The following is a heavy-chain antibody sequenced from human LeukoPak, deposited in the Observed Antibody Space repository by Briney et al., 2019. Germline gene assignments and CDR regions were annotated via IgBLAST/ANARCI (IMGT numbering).Heavy chain of an antibody. CDR3: AREPIDIVVVPAVIPNYYYYGMDV. Sequence: ASVKVSCKASGGTFSSYAISWVRQAPGQGLEWMGGIIPIFGTANYAQKFQGRVTITADESTSTAYMELSSLRSEDTAVYYCAREPIDIVVVPAVIPNYYYYGMDVWGKGTTVTVSS. D-gene: IGHD2-2*02. V-gene: IGHV1-69*13. J-gene: IGHJ6*04. CDR1: GGTFSSYA. CDR2: IIPIFGTA.